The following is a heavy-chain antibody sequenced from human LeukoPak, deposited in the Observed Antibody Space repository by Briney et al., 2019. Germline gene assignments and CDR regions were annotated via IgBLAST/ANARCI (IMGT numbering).Heavy chain of an antibody. V-gene: IGHV1-69*04. CDR3: AISGGDDAGERH. Sequence: SVKVSCKASGGTFSSYAISWVRQAPGQGLEWMGRIIPILGIANYAQKFQGRVTITADKSTSTAYMELSSLRSEDTAVYYCAISGGDDAGERHWGQGTLVTVSS. CDR2: IIPILGIA. D-gene: IGHD2-21*01. J-gene: IGHJ4*02. CDR1: GGTFSSYA.